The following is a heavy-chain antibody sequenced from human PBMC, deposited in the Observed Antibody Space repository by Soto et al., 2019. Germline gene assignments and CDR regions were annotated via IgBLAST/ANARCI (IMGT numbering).Heavy chain of an antibody. J-gene: IGHJ6*02. D-gene: IGHD3-3*01. Sequence: PGGSLRLSCAASGFTFSSYSMNWVRQAPGKGLEWASYISSSSSTIYYADSVKGRFTISRDNAKNSLYLQMNSLRDEDTAVYYCARDPPTSITIFGVVPPGMDVWGQGTTVTVSS. CDR1: GFTFSSYS. CDR2: ISSSSSTI. CDR3: ARDPPTSITIFGVVPPGMDV. V-gene: IGHV3-48*02.